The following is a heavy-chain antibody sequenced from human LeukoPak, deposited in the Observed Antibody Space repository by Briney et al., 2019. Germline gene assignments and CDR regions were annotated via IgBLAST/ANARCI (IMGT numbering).Heavy chain of an antibody. D-gene: IGHD4-11*01. J-gene: IGHJ5*02. V-gene: IGHV4-59*08. Sequence: PSETLTLICTVSGGSISSYYWSWIRQPPGKGVEWIGYIYYSGTTNYNPSLKSRVTLSVDTSKNQFSLKLSSVTAADTAVYYCARHDYRNWFDPWGQGTLVTVSS. CDR3: ARHDYRNWFDP. CDR2: IYYSGTT. CDR1: GGSISSYY.